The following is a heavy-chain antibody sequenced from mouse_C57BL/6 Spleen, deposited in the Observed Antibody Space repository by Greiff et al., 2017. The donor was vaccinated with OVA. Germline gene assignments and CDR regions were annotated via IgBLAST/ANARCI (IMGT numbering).Heavy chain of an antibody. CDR2: IDPETGGT. Sequence: VQLQESGAELVRPGASVTLSCKASGYTFTDYEMHWVKQTPVHGLEWIGAIDPETGGTAYNQKFKGKAILTADKSSSTAYMELRSLTSEDSAVYYCTYGSTVAWFAYWGQGTLVTVSA. CDR1: GYTFTDYE. D-gene: IGHD1-1*01. CDR3: TYGSTVAWFAY. J-gene: IGHJ3*01. V-gene: IGHV1-15*01.